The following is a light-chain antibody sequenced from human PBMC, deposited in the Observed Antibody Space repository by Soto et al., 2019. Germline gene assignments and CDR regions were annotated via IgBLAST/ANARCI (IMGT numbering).Light chain of an antibody. V-gene: IGKV3-15*01. CDR1: QSVSSN. J-gene: IGKJ4*01. CDR2: GAS. Sequence: EIVMTQSPATLSVSPGERVTLSCRARQSVSSNLAWYQQKPGQAPRLLIYGASTRATGIPARFSGSGSGTEFTLTISSLQSEDVAVYYGQQYNNWPLTFGGGTKVEIK. CDR3: QQYNNWPLT.